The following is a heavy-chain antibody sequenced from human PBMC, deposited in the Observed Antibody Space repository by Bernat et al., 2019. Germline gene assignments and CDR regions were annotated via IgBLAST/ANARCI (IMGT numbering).Heavy chain of an antibody. CDR3: AKAGEAYGESRTDY. Sequence: EVQLVESGGGLVQPGGSLRLPCAASGFTFSSYAMSWVRQAPGKGLEWVSVISGSGGSPRYADSVKGRITISSDNSKNTLFLQMMRLRADDTAIYYCAKAGEAYGESRTDYWGQGTLVTVSS. J-gene: IGHJ4*02. D-gene: IGHD3-10*01. V-gene: IGHV3-23*04. CDR2: ISGSGGSP. CDR1: GFTFSSYA.